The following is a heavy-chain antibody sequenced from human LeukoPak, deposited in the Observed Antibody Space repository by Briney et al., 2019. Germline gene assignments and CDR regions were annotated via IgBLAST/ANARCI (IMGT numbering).Heavy chain of an antibody. CDR3: ARDRELSSSTDI. D-gene: IGHD3-16*02. CDR2: ISSSSSTI. V-gene: IGHV3-48*02. CDR1: GFTFSSYA. Sequence: PGGSLRLSCAASGFTFSSYAMNWVRQAPGKGLEWASYISSSSSTIYYADSVKGRFTISRDNAKNSLYLQMNSLRDEDTAVYYCARDRELSSSTDIWGQGTMVTVSS. J-gene: IGHJ3*02.